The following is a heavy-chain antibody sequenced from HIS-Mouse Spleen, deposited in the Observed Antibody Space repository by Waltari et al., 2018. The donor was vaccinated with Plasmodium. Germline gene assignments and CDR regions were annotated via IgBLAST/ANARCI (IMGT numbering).Heavy chain of an antibody. V-gene: IGHV3-7*01. D-gene: IGHD6-13*01. CDR2: IKQDGSEK. Sequence: EVQLVESGGGLVQPGGSLRLSCAASGFPFSSYWMSWVRQGPGKGLEWVAKIKQDGSEKYYVDSVKGRFTISRDNAKNSLYLQMNSLRAEDTAVYYCASSWYWYFDLWGRGTLVTVSS. CDR3: ASSWYWYFDL. CDR1: GFPFSSYW. J-gene: IGHJ2*01.